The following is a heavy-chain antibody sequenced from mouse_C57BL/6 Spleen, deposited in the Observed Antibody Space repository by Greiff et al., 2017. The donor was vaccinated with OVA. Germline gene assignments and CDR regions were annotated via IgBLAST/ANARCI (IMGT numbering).Heavy chain of an antibody. CDR2: IYPGDGDT. Sequence: VKLQESGAELVKPGASVKISCKASGYAFSSYWMNWVKQRPGKGLEWIGQIYPGDGDTNYNGKFKGKATLTADKSSSTAYMQLSSLTSEDSAVYFCARGGQGYYFDYWGQGTTLTVSS. V-gene: IGHV1-80*01. CDR1: GYAFSSYW. J-gene: IGHJ2*01. CDR3: ARGGQGYYFDY.